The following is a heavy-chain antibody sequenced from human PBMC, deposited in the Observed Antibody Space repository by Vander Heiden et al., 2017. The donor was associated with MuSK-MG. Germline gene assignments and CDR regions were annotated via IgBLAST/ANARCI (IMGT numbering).Heavy chain of an antibody. D-gene: IGHD3-9*01. J-gene: IGHJ4*02. V-gene: IGHV1-46*01. CDR2: INPSGGST. CDR3: ARAPRGLRYFDWLGFWLDY. Sequence: QVQLVQSGAEVKKPGASVKVSCKASGYTFTSYYMHWVRQAPGQGLEWMGIINPSGGSTSYAQKFQGRVTMTRDTSTSTVYMELSSLRSEDTAVYYCARAPRGLRYFDWLGFWLDYWGQGTLVTVSS. CDR1: GYTFTSYY.